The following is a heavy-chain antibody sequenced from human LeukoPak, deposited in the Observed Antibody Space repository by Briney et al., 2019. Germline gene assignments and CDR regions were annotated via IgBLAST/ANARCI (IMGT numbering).Heavy chain of an antibody. V-gene: IGHV3-48*02. J-gene: IGHJ4*02. CDR2: ISSSGSTK. D-gene: IGHD3-9*01. Sequence: GGSLRLSCAASGFTSSTYNMTWVRHAPGKGLEWVSYISSSGSTKYYADSVKGRFTISRDNVKNSLFLQMNSLSDEDTAVYYCARDFLTGYFDYWGQGTLVTVSS. CDR3: ARDFLTGYFDY. CDR1: GFTSSTYN.